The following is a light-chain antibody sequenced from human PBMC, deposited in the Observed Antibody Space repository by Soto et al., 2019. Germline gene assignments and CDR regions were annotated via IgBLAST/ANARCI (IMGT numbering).Light chain of an antibody. Sequence: DIQMTQSPSTLSASVRDRVSITCRASQGISNYLAWYQQKPGKVPKLLIYAASTLQSGVPSRFSGSGSGTDFTLTISSLQPEDVATYYCQKYDSAPWTFGQGTKVEIK. V-gene: IGKV1-27*01. CDR3: QKYDSAPWT. J-gene: IGKJ1*01. CDR2: AAS. CDR1: QGISNY.